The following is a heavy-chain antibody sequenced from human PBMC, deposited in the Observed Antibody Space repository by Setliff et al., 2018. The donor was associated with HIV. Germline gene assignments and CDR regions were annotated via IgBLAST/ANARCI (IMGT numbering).Heavy chain of an antibody. CDR3: ARSFSGCYFWSGYYTGPDPKGENAFDI. J-gene: IGHJ3*02. D-gene: IGHD3-3*01. CDR2: IYSSGST. Sequence: LSLTCTVSGGSISNSNYFWGWIRQPPGKGLEWIGRIYSSGSTYYQPSLQGRVSMSIDSSKNHFSLSLRYVTAADTAVYYCARSFSGCYFWSGYYTGPDPKGENAFDIWGQGTMVTVSS. V-gene: IGHV4-39*02. CDR1: GGSISNSNYF.